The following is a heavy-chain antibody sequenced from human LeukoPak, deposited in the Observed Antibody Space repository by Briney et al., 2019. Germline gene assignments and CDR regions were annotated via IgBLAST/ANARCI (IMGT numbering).Heavy chain of an antibody. Sequence: SETLSLTCSVSGGSVSTYYWSWIRQSPGKGLEWIGFIYHKESPNFNPSLKSRVTMLVDKSKNEFSLRLSSVTAADTAVYYCARLTRTYDILTGYSDYWGQGTLVTVSS. D-gene: IGHD3-9*01. V-gene: IGHV4-59*08. CDR1: GGSVSTYY. CDR3: ARLTRTYDILTGYSDY. J-gene: IGHJ4*02. CDR2: IYHKESP.